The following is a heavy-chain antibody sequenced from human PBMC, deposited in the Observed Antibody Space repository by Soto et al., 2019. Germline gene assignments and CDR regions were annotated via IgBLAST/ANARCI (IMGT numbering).Heavy chain of an antibody. CDR2: IRTKAFGGTP. Sequence: RSIRHPYTVFDLNIGGLAMTWIRKEKGKGLEGVGFIRTKAFGGTPEYAASVKGRFTISRDDSRNIACLQMNSLKPEPTPVSYCTSASYDHPPNGNRAQRTLVTASS. CDR1: DLNIGGLA. D-gene: IGHD5-12*01. V-gene: IGHV3-49*03. J-gene: IGHJ4*02. CDR3: TSASYDHPPNGN.